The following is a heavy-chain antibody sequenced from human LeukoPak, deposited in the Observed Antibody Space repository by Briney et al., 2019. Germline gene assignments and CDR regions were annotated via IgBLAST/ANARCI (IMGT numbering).Heavy chain of an antibody. CDR2: ISAYNGNT. J-gene: IGHJ6*03. Sequence: GASVKVSCKASGYTFTSYGISWVRQAPGQGLEWMGWISAYNGNTNYAQKLQGRVTMTTGTSTSTAYMELRSLRSDDTAVYYCARGITMVRGEMGETSYYYMDVWGKGTTVTVSS. D-gene: IGHD3-10*01. CDR3: ARGITMVRGEMGETSYYYMDV. V-gene: IGHV1-18*01. CDR1: GYTFTSYG.